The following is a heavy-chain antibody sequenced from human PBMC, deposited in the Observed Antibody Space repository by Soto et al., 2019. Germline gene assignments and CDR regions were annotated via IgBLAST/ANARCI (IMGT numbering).Heavy chain of an antibody. Sequence: ASVKVSCKASGGTFSNYAISWVRQAPGQGLEWMGGIIPILDAVFYAPKFQGRVTITADESTSTAYIQLSSLRSEDTAMYYCARDRNFYGSGRSPPDFGYWGQGTLVTVAS. D-gene: IGHD3-10*01. CDR3: ARDRNFYGSGRSPPDFGY. V-gene: IGHV1-69*13. CDR1: GGTFSNYA. J-gene: IGHJ4*02. CDR2: IIPILDAV.